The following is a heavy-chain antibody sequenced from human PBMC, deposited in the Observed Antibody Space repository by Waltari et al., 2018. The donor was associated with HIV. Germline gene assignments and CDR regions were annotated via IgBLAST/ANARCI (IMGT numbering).Heavy chain of an antibody. CDR3: ARRMDNWGLQAFDI. J-gene: IGHJ3*02. CDR1: GGSFSGYY. V-gene: IGHV4-34*02. Sequence: QVHLQPWGAGLLKPSATLSLTCGVYGGSFSGYYWSWIRQPPGKGLEWLGEVNNVGTTNYNPSLKSRVTVLLDTSKTQFSLQLSSVTAADTAVYYCARRMDNWGLQAFDIWGQGTMVTVSS. D-gene: IGHD7-27*01. CDR2: VNNVGTT.